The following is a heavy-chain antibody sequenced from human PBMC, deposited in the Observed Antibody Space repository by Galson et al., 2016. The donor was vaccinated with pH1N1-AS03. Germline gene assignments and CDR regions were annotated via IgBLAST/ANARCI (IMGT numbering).Heavy chain of an antibody. CDR1: GYIFTDFY. D-gene: IGHD2-21*01. CDR3: ARDPRGPCSSATCATTYSFGMDV. V-gene: IGHV1-2*04. Sequence: SVKVSCKASGYIFTDFYVHWVRQAPGQGLEWMGWINPENGVTDYAQKFQAWVTMTGDTSISTAYMELHGLKSDDTAVYYCARDPRGPCSSATCATTYSFGMDVWGQGTTVIVSS. CDR2: INPENGVT. J-gene: IGHJ6*02.